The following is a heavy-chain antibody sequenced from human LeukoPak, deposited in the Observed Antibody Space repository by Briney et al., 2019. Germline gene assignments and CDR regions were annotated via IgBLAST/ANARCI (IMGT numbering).Heavy chain of an antibody. Sequence: SETLSLTCTVSGAPISSYYWNWLRQPPGKGLEWIGYVYYSGSANYNPSLKSRVTISVDTSRTQFSLKLNSVTTADTAVYYCARAYDFKYYFDYWGQGTLVTVSS. J-gene: IGHJ4*02. D-gene: IGHD3-3*01. CDR1: GAPISSYY. CDR2: VYYSGSA. V-gene: IGHV4-59*01. CDR3: ARAYDFKYYFDY.